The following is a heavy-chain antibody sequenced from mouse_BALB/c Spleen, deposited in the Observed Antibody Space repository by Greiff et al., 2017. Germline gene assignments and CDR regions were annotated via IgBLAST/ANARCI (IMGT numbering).Heavy chain of an antibody. D-gene: IGHD1-2*01. CDR3: ALTTARYFDV. CDR1: GFNIKDTY. Sequence: LVESGAELVKPGASVKLSCTASGFNIKDTYMHWVKQRPEQGLEWIGRIDPANGNTKYDPKFQGKATITADTSSNTAYLQLSSLTSEDTAVYYCALTTARYFDVWGAGTTVTVSS. V-gene: IGHV14-3*02. J-gene: IGHJ1*01. CDR2: IDPANGNT.